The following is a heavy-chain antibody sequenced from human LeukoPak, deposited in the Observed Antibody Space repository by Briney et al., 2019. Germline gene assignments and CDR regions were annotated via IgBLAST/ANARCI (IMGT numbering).Heavy chain of an antibody. J-gene: IGHJ4*02. CDR1: GFTFSSYA. V-gene: IGHV3-23*01. D-gene: IGHD3-22*01. Sequence: GGSLRLSCAASGFTFSSYAMSWVRQAPGKGLEWVSAISGSGGSTYYADSVKGRFTISRDNSKNTLYLQVNSLRAEDTAVYYCAKSPITMIVVVTVYYFDYWGQGTLVTVSS. CDR2: ISGSGGST. CDR3: AKSPITMIVVVTVYYFDY.